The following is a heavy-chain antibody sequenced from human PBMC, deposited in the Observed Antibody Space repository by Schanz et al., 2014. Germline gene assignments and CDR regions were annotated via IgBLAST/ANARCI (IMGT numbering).Heavy chain of an antibody. V-gene: IGHV3-30-3*01. CDR3: AKQIHYDILTVTRN. D-gene: IGHD3-9*01. Sequence: GQLLESGGGLIQPGGSLRLSCAASGFTFSSYAMHWVRQAPGKGLEWVALISNDGSIKYYADSVEGRFTISRDNSRNTLYLQMNSLRAEDTAVYYCAKQIHYDILTVTRNWGQGTLVTVSS. J-gene: IGHJ4*02. CDR2: ISNDGSIK. CDR1: GFTFSSYA.